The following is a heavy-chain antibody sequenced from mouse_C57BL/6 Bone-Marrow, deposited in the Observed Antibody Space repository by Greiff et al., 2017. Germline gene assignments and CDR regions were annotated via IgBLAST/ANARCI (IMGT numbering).Heavy chain of an antibody. CDR3: ARMGPLLLCFDY. D-gene: IGHD1-1*02. Sequence: EVQLVESGAGLVKPGGSLKLSCAASGFTFSDYGMHWVRQAPEKGLEWVAYISRGSSTTYYADTVKGRFTISRDNAKNTLFLQMTSLRSEDTAMYYCARMGPLLLCFDYWGQGTTLTVSA. J-gene: IGHJ2*01. CDR1: GFTFSDYG. CDR2: ISRGSSTT. V-gene: IGHV5-17*01.